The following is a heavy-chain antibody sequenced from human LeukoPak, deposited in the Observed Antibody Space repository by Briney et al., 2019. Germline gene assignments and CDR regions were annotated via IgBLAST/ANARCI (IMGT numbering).Heavy chain of an antibody. V-gene: IGHV3-43*01. J-gene: IGHJ3*02. CDR2: ISWDGGST. Sequence: GSLRLSCAASGFTFDDYTIHWVRQAPGKGLEWVSLISWDGGSTYYADSVKGRFTISRDNSKNSLYLQMNSLRTEDTALYYCAKAETTVGGLKDAFDIWGQGTMVTVSS. CDR1: GFTFDDYT. CDR3: AKAETTVGGLKDAFDI. D-gene: IGHD1-1*01.